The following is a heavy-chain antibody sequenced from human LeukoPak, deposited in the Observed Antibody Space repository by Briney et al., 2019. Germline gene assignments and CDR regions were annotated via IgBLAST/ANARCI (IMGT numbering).Heavy chain of an antibody. J-gene: IGHJ4*02. D-gene: IGHD2-15*01. CDR1: GFTFSSYA. V-gene: IGHV3-23*01. Sequence: GGSLRLSCAASGFTFSSYAMSWVRQAPGKGLEWVSAISGSVGSTYYADSVKGRFTISRDNSKNTLYLQMNSLRAEDTAVYYCAKRYCSGGSCYMGFDYWGQGTLVTVSS. CDR3: AKRYCSGGSCYMGFDY. CDR2: ISGSVGST.